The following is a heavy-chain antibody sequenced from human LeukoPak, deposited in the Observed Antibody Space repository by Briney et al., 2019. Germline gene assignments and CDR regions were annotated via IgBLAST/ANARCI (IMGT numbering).Heavy chain of an antibody. V-gene: IGHV1-2*06. CDR1: GFTFSSYA. Sequence: TGGSLRLSCAASGFTFSSYAMHWVRQAPGQGLEWMGRINPNSGGTNYAQKFQGRVTMTRDTSISTAYMELSRLRSDDTAVYYCAREDSSGWYRFDYWGQGTLVTVSS. CDR2: INPNSGGT. D-gene: IGHD6-19*01. CDR3: AREDSSGWYRFDY. J-gene: IGHJ4*02.